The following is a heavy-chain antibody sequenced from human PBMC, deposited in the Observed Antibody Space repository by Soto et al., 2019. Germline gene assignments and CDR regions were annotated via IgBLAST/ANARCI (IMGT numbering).Heavy chain of an antibody. D-gene: IGHD3-10*01. CDR3: AKEVKTLGSGSYSHDAFDI. V-gene: IGHV3-30*18. CDR1: GFTFSSYG. Sequence: GGSLRLSCAASGFTFSSYGMHWVRQAPGKGLEWVAVISYDGSNKYYADSVKGRFTISRDNSKNTLYLQMNSLRAEDTAVYYCAKEVKTLGSGSYSHDAFDIWGQGTMVTVSS. CDR2: ISYDGSNK. J-gene: IGHJ3*02.